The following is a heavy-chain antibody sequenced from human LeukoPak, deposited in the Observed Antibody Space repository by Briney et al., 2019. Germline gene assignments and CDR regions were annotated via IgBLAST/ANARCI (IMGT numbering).Heavy chain of an antibody. Sequence: PSETLSLTCAVSGGSISSGGYSWSWIRQPPGKGLEWIGYIYHSGSTYYNPSLKSRVTISVDRSKNQFSLKLSSVTAADTAVYYCARGLREGAFDIWGQGTMVTVSS. CDR3: ARGLREGAFDI. CDR1: GGSISSGGYS. CDR2: IYHSGST. V-gene: IGHV4-30-2*01. J-gene: IGHJ3*02. D-gene: IGHD1-26*01.